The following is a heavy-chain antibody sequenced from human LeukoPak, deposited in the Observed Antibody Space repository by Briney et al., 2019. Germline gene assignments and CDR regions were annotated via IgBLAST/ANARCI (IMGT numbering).Heavy chain of an antibody. Sequence: PSETLSLPCAVYGGSFSGYYWSWIRQPPGKGLEWIGEINHSGSTNYNPSLKSRVTISADTSKNQSSLKLSSVTATDTAVYYCARLGVRSVIIFGVFDYWGQGIRVTVSS. CDR2: INHSGST. CDR1: GGSFSGYY. CDR3: ARLGVRSVIIFGVFDY. J-gene: IGHJ4*02. V-gene: IGHV4-34*01. D-gene: IGHD3-10*01.